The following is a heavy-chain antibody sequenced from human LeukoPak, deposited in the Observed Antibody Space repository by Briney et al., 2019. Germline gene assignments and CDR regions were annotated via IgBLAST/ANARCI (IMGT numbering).Heavy chain of an antibody. J-gene: IGHJ3*02. CDR3: ARDLHTYYYDSESFDI. CDR2: INPNNGGT. D-gene: IGHD3-22*01. V-gene: IGHV1-2*02. Sequence: ASVKVSCKASGYTFTGNYIHWVRQAPGQGLEWVGWINPNNGGTYYGQKFQGRVTMTRDTSISTAYMELSRLRSDDTAVYYCARDLHTYYYDSESFDIWGQGTMVTVSS. CDR1: GYTFTGNY.